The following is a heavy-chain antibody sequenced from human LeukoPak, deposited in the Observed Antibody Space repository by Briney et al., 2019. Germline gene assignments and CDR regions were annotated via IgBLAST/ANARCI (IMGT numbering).Heavy chain of an antibody. CDR3: AKVVASYDSSGYNDY. CDR2: ISGSGGST. CDR1: GFTFSSYA. D-gene: IGHD3-22*01. J-gene: IGHJ4*02. Sequence: GGSLRLSCAASGFTFSSYAMSWVRQAPGKGLELVSAISGSGGSTYYADSVKGRFTISRDNSKNTLYLQMNSLRAEDTAVYYCAKVVASYDSSGYNDYWGQGTLVTVSS. V-gene: IGHV3-23*01.